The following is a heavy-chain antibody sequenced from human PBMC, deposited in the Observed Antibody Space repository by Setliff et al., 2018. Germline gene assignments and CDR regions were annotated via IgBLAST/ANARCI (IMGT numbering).Heavy chain of an antibody. J-gene: IGHJ4*02. CDR1: GGTFSSYG. Sequence: SVKVSCKASGGTFSSYGISWVRQAPGQGLEWLGGTIPNFGTTNYAQEFQGRVTIITDESTNTAFMQLSSLRSDDTAVYYCARGLSDYYYESGSFPILGYWGQGTLVTVSS. D-gene: IGHD3-10*01. CDR3: ARGLSDYYYESGSFPILGY. V-gene: IGHV1-69*05. CDR2: TIPNFGTT.